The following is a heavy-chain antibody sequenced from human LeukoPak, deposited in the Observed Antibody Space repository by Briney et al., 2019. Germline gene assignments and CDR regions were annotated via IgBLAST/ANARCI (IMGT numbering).Heavy chain of an antibody. CDR3: VADSGNRSGGDL. V-gene: IGHV3-74*03. D-gene: IGHD1-26*01. CDR2: IDSDGGRI. CDR1: GLGLSGYW. Sequence: PGGSLRLSCVGSGLGLSGYWMHWVRQVPGKGLAWLSRIDSDGGRIQYADSVKGRFTISRDNAKNTVYLQMNSLRPEDTALYYCVADSGNRSGGDLWGQGTLVTVS. J-gene: IGHJ5*02.